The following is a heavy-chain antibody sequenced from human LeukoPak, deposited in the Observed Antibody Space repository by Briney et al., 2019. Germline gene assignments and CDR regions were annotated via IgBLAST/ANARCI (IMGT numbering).Heavy chain of an antibody. V-gene: IGHV1-18*01. D-gene: IGHD3-10*01. Sequence: ASVKVSCKASGYTFTSYGISWVRRAPGQGLEWMGWISAYNGNTNYAQKLQGRVTMTTDTSTSTAYMELRSLRSDDTAVYYCARDFEFYYGSGSSDYYYYMDVWGKGTTVTISS. CDR2: ISAYNGNT. CDR3: ARDFEFYYGSGSSDYYYYMDV. CDR1: GYTFTSYG. J-gene: IGHJ6*03.